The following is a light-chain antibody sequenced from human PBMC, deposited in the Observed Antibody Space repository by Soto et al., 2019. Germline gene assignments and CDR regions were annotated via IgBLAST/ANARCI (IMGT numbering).Light chain of an antibody. CDR3: SSYTNSRTLL. CDR2: GVT. CDR1: SDNY. V-gene: IGLV2-14*01. J-gene: IGLJ1*01. Sequence: QSALTQPASVSGSPGQSITISCTGTSDNYVSWYQQHPGKVPKLMIYGVTNRPSGVSDRFSGSKSGNTASLTISGFQTEDEADYYCSSYTNSRTLLFGAGTKVTVL.